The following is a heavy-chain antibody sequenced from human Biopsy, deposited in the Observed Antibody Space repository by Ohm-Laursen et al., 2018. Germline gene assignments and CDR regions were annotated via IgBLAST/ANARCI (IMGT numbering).Heavy chain of an antibody. J-gene: IGHJ1*01. CDR3: ATKLTGYFHH. D-gene: IGHD3-9*01. Sequence: SVNVSCKVPGGTFSNYGVNWVRQAPGQGLEWLGGNIPILGTGNYAQKFQDRVTVAADTSTSTATMELRSLRSDDTAVYYCATKLTGYFHHWGQGTLVIVSS. V-gene: IGHV1-69*06. CDR1: GGTFSNYG. CDR2: NIPILGTG.